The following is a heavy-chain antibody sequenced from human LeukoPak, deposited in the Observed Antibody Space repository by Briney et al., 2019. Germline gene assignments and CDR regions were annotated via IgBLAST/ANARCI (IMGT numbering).Heavy chain of an antibody. D-gene: IGHD2-21*02. CDR3: ARDLLPGDLPNWNWFDP. Sequence: GESLKISCKGSGYSFTSYWIGWVRQMPGKGLEWMGIIYPGDSDTRYSPSFQGQVTISADKSISTVYLQWSSLKASDTAMYYCARDLLPGDLPNWNWFDPWGQGTLVTVSS. CDR2: IYPGDSDT. V-gene: IGHV5-51*01. J-gene: IGHJ5*02. CDR1: GYSFTSYW.